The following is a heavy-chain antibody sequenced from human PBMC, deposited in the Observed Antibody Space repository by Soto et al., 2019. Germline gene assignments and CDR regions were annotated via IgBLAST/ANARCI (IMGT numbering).Heavy chain of an antibody. V-gene: IGHV1-3*01. Sequence: ASVKVSCKASGYTFTSYAMHWVRQAPGQRLEWMGLINAGNSDTKYSQKFQGRVTITSDTSASTAYMELSSLRSEDTAVYYCARDPLWGTAMVLWYFDLWGRGTLVTVSS. CDR3: ARDPLWGTAMVLWYFDL. D-gene: IGHD5-18*01. CDR1: GYTFTSYA. CDR2: INAGNSDT. J-gene: IGHJ2*01.